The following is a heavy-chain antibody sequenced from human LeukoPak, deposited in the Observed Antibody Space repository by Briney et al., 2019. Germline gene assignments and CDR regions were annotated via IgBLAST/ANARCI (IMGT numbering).Heavy chain of an antibody. CDR1: GFSFSSYW. Sequence: GGSLRLSCAASGFSFSSYWMHCVRQSPGEVLVWVSAISGSGGSTYYPDSVKGRFTISRDNSKNTLYVQMNRLRAEDTAVYSCAKAPVGYCSGGSCYWDYWGQGTLVTVSS. CDR3: AKAPVGYCSGGSCYWDY. J-gene: IGHJ4*02. D-gene: IGHD2-15*01. CDR2: ISGSGGST. V-gene: IGHV3-23*01.